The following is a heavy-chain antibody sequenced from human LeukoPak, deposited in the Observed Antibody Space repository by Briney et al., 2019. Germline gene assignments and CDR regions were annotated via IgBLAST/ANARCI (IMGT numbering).Heavy chain of an antibody. V-gene: IGHV3-23*01. CDR3: AKDQWSYGSGSLDY. D-gene: IGHD3-10*01. Sequence: QTGGSLRLSCAASGFTFSSYAMSWVRQAPGKGLEWVSAISGSGGSTYYADSVKGRFTISRDNSKNTLYLQMNSLRAEDTAVYYCAKDQWSYGSGSLDYWGQGTLVTVSS. CDR2: ISGSGGST. J-gene: IGHJ4*02. CDR1: GFTFSSYA.